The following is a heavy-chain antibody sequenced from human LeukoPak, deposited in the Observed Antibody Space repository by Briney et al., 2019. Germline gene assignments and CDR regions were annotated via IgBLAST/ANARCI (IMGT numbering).Heavy chain of an antibody. V-gene: IGHV1-2*02. CDR2: ISRYSGAT. J-gene: IGHJ4*02. CDR1: GCIFRQYY. Sequence: ASVKVSCKASGCIFRQYYTHWVRQAPGRGFEWMGWISRYSGATKLAQKFQGRVTLTRDTSISTAYVELSNLASDDTGMYYCVSWAGGNSDVASFDYWGQGTLVIVSS. CDR3: VSWAGGNSDVASFDY. D-gene: IGHD2-21*01.